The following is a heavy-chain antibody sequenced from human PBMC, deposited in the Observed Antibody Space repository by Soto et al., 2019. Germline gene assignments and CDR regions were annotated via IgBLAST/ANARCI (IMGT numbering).Heavy chain of an antibody. CDR2: ISSSSGTV. CDR3: ASVEYYYDASGYRDY. D-gene: IGHD3-22*01. V-gene: IGHV3-48*02. Sequence: GGSLRLSCAASGFTFRSYSMNWVRQAPGKGLEWVSYISSSSGTVYYADSVKGRFTISRDNAKNSLYLQMNSLRDENTAVYYCASVEYYYDASGYRDYWGQGTLVTVSS. J-gene: IGHJ4*02. CDR1: GFTFRSYS.